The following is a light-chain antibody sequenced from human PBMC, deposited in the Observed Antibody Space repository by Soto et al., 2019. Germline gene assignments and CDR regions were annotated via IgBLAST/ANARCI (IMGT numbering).Light chain of an antibody. CDR2: KDS. CDR1: ALPKQY. J-gene: IGLJ2*01. Sequence: SYELTQPPSVSVSPGQTARITCSGDALPKQYAYWYQQKPGQAPVLVIYKDSERPSGIPERFSGSSSGTTVTLTISGVQAEDEAEYYCQSADSSGTYVVFGGGTQLTVL. CDR3: QSADSSGTYVV. V-gene: IGLV3-25*03.